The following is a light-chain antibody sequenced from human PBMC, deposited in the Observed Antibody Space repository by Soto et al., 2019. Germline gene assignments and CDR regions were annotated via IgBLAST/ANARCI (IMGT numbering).Light chain of an antibody. J-gene: IGKJ1*01. CDR3: QHYGSSPWT. CDR1: QSVSSDY. CDR2: GAS. Sequence: EVVLTQSPGTLSLSPGERATLSCRASQSVSSDYLAWYQQKPGQAPRLLIYGASSRASGIPDRFSGRGSGTDFTLTISRLEPEDFAVYYCQHYGSSPWTFGQGTKVDNQ. V-gene: IGKV3-20*01.